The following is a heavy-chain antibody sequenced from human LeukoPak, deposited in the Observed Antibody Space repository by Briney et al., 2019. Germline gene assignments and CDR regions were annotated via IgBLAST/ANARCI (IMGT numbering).Heavy chain of an antibody. V-gene: IGHV1-8*03. CDR1: GYTFTSYD. CDR2: MNPNSGNT. J-gene: IGHJ3*02. Sequence: GASVKVSCKASGYTFTSYDINWVRQATGQGLEWMGWMNPNSGNTGYAQKFQGRVTITRNTSISTAYMELSSLRSEDTAVYYCARAGSYDRPPDAFDIWGQGTMVTVSS. CDR3: ARAGSYDRPPDAFDI. D-gene: IGHD3-22*01.